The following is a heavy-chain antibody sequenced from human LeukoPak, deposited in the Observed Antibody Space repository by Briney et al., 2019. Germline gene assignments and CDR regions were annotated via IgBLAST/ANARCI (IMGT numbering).Heavy chain of an antibody. D-gene: IGHD3-3*01. CDR1: GFTFSSYS. CDR3: AREYDFWSGYPTGRMDV. J-gene: IGHJ6*02. V-gene: IGHV3-48*02. CDR2: ISSSSSTI. Sequence: GGSLRLSCAASGFTFSSYSMNWVRQAPGKGLEWVSYISSSSSTIYYADSVKGRFTISRDNAKNSLYLQMNSLRDEDTAVYYCAREYDFWSGYPTGRMDVWGQGTTVTVSS.